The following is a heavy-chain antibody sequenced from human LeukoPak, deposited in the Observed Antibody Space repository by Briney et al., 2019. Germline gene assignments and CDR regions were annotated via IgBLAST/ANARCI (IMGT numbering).Heavy chain of an antibody. CDR1: GYTFTSYY. V-gene: IGHV1-46*01. Sequence: GASVKVSCNPSGYTFTSYYIHWVRQAPGQGPEWKGIINPSGGWVKSPQKFQGRLTMTRDTSTRTVYMELSSLRSEDTTMYYCARDRVYHDNSGQLDFWGQGTLVTVSS. CDR2: INPSGGWV. CDR3: ARDRVYHDNSGQLDF. D-gene: IGHD3-22*01. J-gene: IGHJ4*02.